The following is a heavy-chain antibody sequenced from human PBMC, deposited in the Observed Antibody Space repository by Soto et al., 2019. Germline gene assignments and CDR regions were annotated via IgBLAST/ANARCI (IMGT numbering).Heavy chain of an antibody. CDR3: ARDKGDVDTAMAPFDY. Sequence: QVQLVQSGAEVKKPGSSVKVSCKASGGTFSSYAISWVRQAPGQGLEWMGGIIPIFGTANYAQKFQGRVTIPADESTSTAYMELSSLRSEDTAVYYCARDKGDVDTAMAPFDYWGQGTLVTVSS. CDR1: GGTFSSYA. J-gene: IGHJ4*02. V-gene: IGHV1-69*01. D-gene: IGHD5-18*01. CDR2: IIPIFGTA.